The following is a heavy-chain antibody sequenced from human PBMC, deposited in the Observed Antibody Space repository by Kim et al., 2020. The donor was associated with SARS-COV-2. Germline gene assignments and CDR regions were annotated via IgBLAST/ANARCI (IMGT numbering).Heavy chain of an antibody. CDR2: REN. V-gene: IGHV3-7*03. CDR3: ARTNGYNDN. J-gene: IGHJ4*02. D-gene: IGHD2-8*01. Sequence: RENIYVDTVKDRFTISRNSAKNSLYLQMNSLRVEDTDVYYCARTNGYNDNWGQGILVTVSS.